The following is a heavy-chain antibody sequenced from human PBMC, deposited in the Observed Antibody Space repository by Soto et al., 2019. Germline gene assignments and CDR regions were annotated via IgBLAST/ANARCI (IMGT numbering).Heavy chain of an antibody. V-gene: IGHV3-48*02. CDR2: ITSSSSTI. D-gene: IGHD3-3*01. CDR1: GFTLSSYS. J-gene: IGHJ4*02. CDR3: ARDSKTWSGYPIDS. Sequence: GGSLRLSCAASGFTLSSYSMTWVRQAPGKGLEWVSFITSSSSTIYYAGSVKGRFTISRDNAKNSLYLQMNSLRDEDTAVYYCARDSKTWSGYPIDSWGQGTLVTVSS.